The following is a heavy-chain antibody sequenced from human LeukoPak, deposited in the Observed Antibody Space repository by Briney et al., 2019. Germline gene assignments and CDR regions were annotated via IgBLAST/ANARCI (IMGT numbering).Heavy chain of an antibody. J-gene: IGHJ2*01. CDR3: ARLTTNGWYFDL. CDR1: GGSISSGGYS. CDR2: TYHSGRT. V-gene: IGHV4-30-2*01. Sequence: SQTLSLTCAVSGGSISSGGYSWIWIRPPPGKGLVWIGYTYHSGRTYYNPSRKSRVTISVDRSKNQFYLNLISVTAADTAVYYCARLTTNGWYFDLWGRGTLVTVSS. D-gene: IGHD2/OR15-2a*01.